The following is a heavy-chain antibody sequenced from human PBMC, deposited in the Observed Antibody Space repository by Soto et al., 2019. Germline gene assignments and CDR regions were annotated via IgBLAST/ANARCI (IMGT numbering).Heavy chain of an antibody. CDR3: ARQLERRVGAASN. CDR2: ISPSGDVT. CDR1: GFFFTDYF. D-gene: IGHD1-26*01. J-gene: IGHJ4*02. V-gene: IGHV3-11*01. Sequence: QVQLAESGGGLVKSGGSLTLSCSTSGFFFTDYFMSWIRQAPGKGLEWVSYISPSGDVTHYADSVKGRFTISRDNTKNSLFLQMSSLRDDDKEVYYCARQLERRVGAASNWGQGTRVSVSS.